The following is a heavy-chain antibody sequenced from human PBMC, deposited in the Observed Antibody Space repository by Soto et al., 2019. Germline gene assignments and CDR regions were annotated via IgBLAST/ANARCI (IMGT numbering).Heavy chain of an antibody. J-gene: IGHJ5*02. CDR3: ARVSAGVVVAAKRNNWFDP. V-gene: IGHV4-4*02. CDR1: GGSISSSNW. CDR2: IYHSGST. D-gene: IGHD2-15*01. Sequence: SETLSLTCAVTGGSISSSNWWSWVRQPPGKGLEWIGEIYHSGSTNYNPSLKSRVTISVDTSKNQFSLKLSSVTAADTAVYYCARVSAGVVVAAKRNNWFDPWGQGTLVTVSS.